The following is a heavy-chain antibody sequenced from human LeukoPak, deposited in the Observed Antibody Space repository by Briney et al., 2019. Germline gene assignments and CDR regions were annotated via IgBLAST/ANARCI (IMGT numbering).Heavy chain of an antibody. CDR2: INHSGST. J-gene: IGHJ4*02. CDR3: ARTIAVAATGVYFDY. CDR1: GGSFSGYY. Sequence: SETLSLTCAVYGGSFSGYYWSWIRQPPGKGLEWIGEINHSGSTNYNPSLKSRVTISVDTSNNQFSLKLSSVTAADTAVYYCARTIAVAATGVYFDYWGQGTLVTVSS. V-gene: IGHV4-34*01. D-gene: IGHD6-19*01.